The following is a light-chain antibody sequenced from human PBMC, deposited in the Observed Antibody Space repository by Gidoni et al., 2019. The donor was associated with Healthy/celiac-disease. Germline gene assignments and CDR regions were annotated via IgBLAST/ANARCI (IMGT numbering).Light chain of an antibody. V-gene: IGKV1-33*01. CDR2: DAS. Sequence: DIQMTPSPSSLSASVGDRVTITCQASQDISNYLNWYQQKPGKAPKLLIYDASNSETGVPSRFSGSGAGTDFTFTISSLQPEDIATYYCQQYDNLPLTFGGGTKVEIK. CDR3: QQYDNLPLT. CDR1: QDISNY. J-gene: IGKJ4*01.